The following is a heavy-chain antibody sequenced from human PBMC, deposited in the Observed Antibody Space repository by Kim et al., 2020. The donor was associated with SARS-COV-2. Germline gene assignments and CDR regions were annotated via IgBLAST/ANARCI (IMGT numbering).Heavy chain of an antibody. CDR1: GFTFTDYA. Sequence: GGSLRLSCAASGFTFTDYATHWVRQAPGKGLEWVSGINWNSGAIGYADSVKGRFTISRDNAKNSLYLQMNSLRAEDTALYYCAKSLVATNYYYYRMDVWGQGTTVTVSS. CDR2: INWNSGAI. D-gene: IGHD2-15*01. J-gene: IGHJ6*02. V-gene: IGHV3-9*01. CDR3: AKSLVATNYYYYRMDV.